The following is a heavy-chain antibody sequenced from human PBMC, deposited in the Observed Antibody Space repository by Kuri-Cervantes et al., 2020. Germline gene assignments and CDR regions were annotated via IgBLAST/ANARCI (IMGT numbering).Heavy chain of an antibody. CDR3: ARYCSTTSCFYTPNRPDAFDI. CDR1: GYTFTSYY. CDR2: INPSGGST. J-gene: IGHJ3*02. V-gene: IGHV1-46*01. Sequence: ASVKVSCKASGYTFTSYYMHWVRQAPGQGLEWMGIINPSGGSTSYAQKFQGRVTMTRDTSTSTVYMELSSLRSEDTAVYFCARYCSTTSCFYTPNRPDAFDIWGQGTMVTVSS. D-gene: IGHD2-2*01.